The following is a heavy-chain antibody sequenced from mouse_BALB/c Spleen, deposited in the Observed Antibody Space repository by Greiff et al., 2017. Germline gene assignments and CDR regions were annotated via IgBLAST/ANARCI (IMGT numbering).Heavy chain of an antibody. J-gene: IGHJ1*01. Sequence: EVMLVESGAELVKPGASVKLSCTASGFNIKDTYMHWVKQRPEQGLEWIGRIDPANGNTKYDPKFQGKATITADTSSNTAYLQLSSLTSEDTAVYYCARGLGHWYFDVWGAGTTVTVSS. CDR1: GFNIKDTY. CDR2: IDPANGNT. D-gene: IGHD4-1*01. CDR3: ARGLGHWYFDV. V-gene: IGHV14-3*02.